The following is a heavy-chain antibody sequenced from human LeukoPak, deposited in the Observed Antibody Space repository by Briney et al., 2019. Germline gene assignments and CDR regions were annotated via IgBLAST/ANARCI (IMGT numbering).Heavy chain of an antibody. V-gene: IGHV3-11*06. Sequence: GGSLRLSCAASGFPFTSGFTFSDYYMSWIRQAPGKGLEWVSYISSTSAYTCYADSVKGRFTISRDNANNSLFLQMNGLRAEDTAIYYCARGGTGAFDYWGQGTLVTVSS. D-gene: IGHD2-8*02. CDR2: ISSTSAYT. CDR1: GFPFTSGFTFSDYY. J-gene: IGHJ4*02. CDR3: ARGGTGAFDY.